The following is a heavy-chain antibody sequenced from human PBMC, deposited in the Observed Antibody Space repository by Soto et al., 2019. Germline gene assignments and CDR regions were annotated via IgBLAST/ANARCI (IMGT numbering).Heavy chain of an antibody. Sequence: EVQLVESGGGLVQPGGSLRLSCAASGFTFSSYWMSWVRQAPGKGLEWVANIKQDGSEKYYVDSVKGRFTISRDNAKNSLYLQMNSLRAEDPAVYYFARAPASAYGSGKYSYYYMDVWGKGTTVTVSS. D-gene: IGHD3-10*01. J-gene: IGHJ6*03. V-gene: IGHV3-7*01. CDR2: IKQDGSEK. CDR1: GFTFSSYW. CDR3: ARAPASAYGSGKYSYYYMDV.